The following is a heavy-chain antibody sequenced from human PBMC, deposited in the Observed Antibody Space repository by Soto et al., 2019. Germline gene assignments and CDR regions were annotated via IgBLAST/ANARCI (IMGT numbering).Heavy chain of an antibody. D-gene: IGHD6-19*01. Sequence: EVQLVESGGGLVQPGRSLRLSCAASGFTFDDFAMHWVRQAPGKGLEWVAGINWRSDDRGYADSVKGRFTIFRDNAKNTLYLQMNSLRIEDTALYYCAKDSEQWLVTGVEVSWGQGTLVTASS. CDR3: AKDSEQWLVTGVEVS. CDR2: INWRSDDR. V-gene: IGHV3-9*01. CDR1: GFTFDDFA. J-gene: IGHJ4*02.